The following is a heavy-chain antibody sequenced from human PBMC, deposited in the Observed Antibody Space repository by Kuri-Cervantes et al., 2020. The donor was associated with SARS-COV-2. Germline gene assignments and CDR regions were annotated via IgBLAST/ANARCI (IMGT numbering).Heavy chain of an antibody. CDR1: GGTFSSYA. CDR3: AGIGAAGTLRGEFRYYYYGMDV. Sequence: SVKVSCKASGGTFSSYAISWVRQAPGQGLEWMGGIIPIFGTANYAQKFQGRVTITTDKSTSTTYMELSSLRSEDTAVYYCAGIGAAGTLRGEFRYYYYGMDVWGQGTTVTVSS. J-gene: IGHJ6*02. CDR2: IIPIFGTA. D-gene: IGHD6-13*01. V-gene: IGHV1-69*05.